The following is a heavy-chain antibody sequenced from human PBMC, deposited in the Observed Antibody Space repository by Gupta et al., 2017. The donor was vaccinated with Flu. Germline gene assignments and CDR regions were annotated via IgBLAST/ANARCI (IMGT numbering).Heavy chain of an antibody. D-gene: IGHD3-16*02. CDR2: IYHSGST. Sequence: QVQLQESGPGLVKPSGTLSLTCAVSGGSISSSNWWSWVRQPPGKGLEWIGEIYHSGSTNYNPSLKSRVTISVDKSKNQFSLKLSSVTAADTAVYYCARDLEASDYVWGSYRYIVSWGQGTLVTVSS. CDR3: ARDLEASDYVWGSYRYIVS. J-gene: IGHJ4*02. V-gene: IGHV4-4*02. CDR1: GGSISSSNW.